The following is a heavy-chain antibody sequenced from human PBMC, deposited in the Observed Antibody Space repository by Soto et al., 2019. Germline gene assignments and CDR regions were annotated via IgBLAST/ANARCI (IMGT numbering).Heavy chain of an antibody. J-gene: IGHJ4*02. Sequence: LSLTCNVSGGPIKTGDYYWNWIRQPPGKGLEWIGYVFYSGATNYSPSLKSRAAISMDTSKNQFSLSLTSVTAADTAVYYCARAGFSYGHLLFWGQGSRVTVSS. D-gene: IGHD3-10*01. CDR1: GGPIKTGDYY. V-gene: IGHV4-30-4*01. CDR3: ARAGFSYGHLLF. CDR2: VFYSGAT.